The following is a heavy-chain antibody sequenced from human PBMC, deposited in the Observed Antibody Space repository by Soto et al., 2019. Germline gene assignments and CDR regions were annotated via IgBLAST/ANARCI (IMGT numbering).Heavy chain of an antibody. Sequence: QVQLVQSGAEVKKPGASVKVSCKASGYTFTSYDISWVRQAPGQGLEWMGGIIPIFGTANYAQKFQGRVTITADESTSTAYMELSSLRSEDTAVYYCARDRSRRTTLAVFIYYYGMDVWGQGTTVTVSS. CDR2: IIPIFGTA. J-gene: IGHJ6*02. CDR1: GYTFTSYD. V-gene: IGHV1-69*01. CDR3: ARDRSRRTTLAVFIYYYGMDV. D-gene: IGHD1-7*01.